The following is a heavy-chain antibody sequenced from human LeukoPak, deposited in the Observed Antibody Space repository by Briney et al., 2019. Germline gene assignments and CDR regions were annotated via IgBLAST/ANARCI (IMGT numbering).Heavy chain of an antibody. J-gene: IGHJ4*02. CDR3: ARGLYYYDSSGYYFDY. Sequence: GASVKVSCKASGGTFISYAISWVRQAPGQGLEWMGGIIPIFGTANYAQKFQGRVTITADESTSTAYMELSSLRSEDTAVYYCARGLYYYDSSGYYFDYWGQGTLVTVSS. CDR2: IIPIFGTA. D-gene: IGHD3-22*01. V-gene: IGHV1-69*13. CDR1: GGTFISYA.